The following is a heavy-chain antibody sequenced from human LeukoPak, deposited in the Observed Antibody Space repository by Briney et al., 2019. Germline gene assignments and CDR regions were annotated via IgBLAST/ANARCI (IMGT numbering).Heavy chain of an antibody. CDR2: IYYSGTT. Sequence: SETLSLTCTVSGGSISTSRYYWGWIGQPPGKGLEWIGSIYYSGTTYYNLSLKSRVTISVDTSRNQFSLRLSSVTAADTAVYYCARGGSRLTTAGDLDYWGQGTLVTVSS. D-gene: IGHD3-16*01. CDR3: ARGGSRLTTAGDLDY. J-gene: IGHJ4*02. V-gene: IGHV4-39*01. CDR1: GGSISTSRYY.